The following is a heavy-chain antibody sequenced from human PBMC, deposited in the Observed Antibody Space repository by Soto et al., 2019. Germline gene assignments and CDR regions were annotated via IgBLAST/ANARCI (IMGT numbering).Heavy chain of an antibody. D-gene: IGHD3-3*01. CDR1: GFTFSNYG. Sequence: QVQLVESGGGVVQPGRSLRLSCAASGFTFSNYGMHWVRQAPGKGLEWVAVIYYDGSDKFYADSVKGRFTVSRDNSKTTLYLQMNSLRAEDTAVYYCARDCILYNFWSGYLSGYFVYWGQGTLVTVSS. CDR3: ARDCILYNFWSGYLSGYFVY. V-gene: IGHV3-33*01. J-gene: IGHJ4*02. CDR2: IYYDGSDK.